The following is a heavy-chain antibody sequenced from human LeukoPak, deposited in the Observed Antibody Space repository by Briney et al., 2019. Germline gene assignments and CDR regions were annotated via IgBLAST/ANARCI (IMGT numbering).Heavy chain of an antibody. CDR3: ARSRVITIFGVVSRSNGMDV. J-gene: IGHJ6*02. CDR1: GYTFTSYD. D-gene: IGHD3-3*01. Sequence: GASVKVSCKASGYTFTSYDIYWVRQATGQGLEWMGWMNPNSGNTGYAQKFQGRVTMTRNTSISTAYMELSSLRSEDTAVYYCARSRVITIFGVVSRSNGMDVWGQGTTVTVSS. V-gene: IGHV1-8*01. CDR2: MNPNSGNT.